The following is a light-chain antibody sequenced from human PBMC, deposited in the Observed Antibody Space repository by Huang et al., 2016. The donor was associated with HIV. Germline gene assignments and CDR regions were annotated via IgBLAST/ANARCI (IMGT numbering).Light chain of an antibody. CDR3: QQYNNWPPEVT. J-gene: IGKJ4*01. CDR2: HAS. Sequence: EIVMTQSPVTLSVSPGERATRTCRASQSVGSNLAWYQQKPGQAPRLLIFHASSRATRIPPGFSGSGSGTGFTLTISSLQSEDFAVYYCQQYNNWPPEVTFGGGTKAEIK. V-gene: IGKV3-15*01. CDR1: QSVGSN.